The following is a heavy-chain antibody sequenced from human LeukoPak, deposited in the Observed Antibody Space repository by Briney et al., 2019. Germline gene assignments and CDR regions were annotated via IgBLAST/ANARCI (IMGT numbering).Heavy chain of an antibody. CDR2: INHSGST. J-gene: IGHJ4*02. V-gene: IGHV4-34*01. CDR1: GGSFSGYY. Sequence: SESLSLTCAVYGGSFSGYYWSWIRQPPGKGLEWIGEINHSGSTNYNPSLKSRVTISVDTSKNQFSLKLSSVTAADTAVYYCARLTSSYDILTGYTYYFDYWGQGTLVTVSS. CDR3: ARLTSSYDILTGYTYYFDY. D-gene: IGHD3-9*01.